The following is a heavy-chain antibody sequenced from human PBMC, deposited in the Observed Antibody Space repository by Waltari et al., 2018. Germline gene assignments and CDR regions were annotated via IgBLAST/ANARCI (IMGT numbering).Heavy chain of an antibody. D-gene: IGHD6-13*01. CDR2: IYHSGTT. CDR1: GNSRRRGYY. Sequence: QVQLQEAGPGLGRPSGTLSLTCADSGNSRRRGYYWGWFGQPPGKGLGWIGSIYHSGTTYYNPSLKSRVTISVDTSKNQFSLNLSSVTAADTAVYYCAIRRSSSWYIGYFDYWGQGTLVTVSS. V-gene: IGHV4-38-2*01. CDR3: AIRRSSSWYIGYFDY. J-gene: IGHJ4*02.